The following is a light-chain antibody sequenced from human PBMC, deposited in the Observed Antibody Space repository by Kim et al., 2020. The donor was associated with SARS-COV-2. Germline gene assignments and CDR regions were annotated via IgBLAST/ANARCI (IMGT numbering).Light chain of an antibody. J-gene: IGLJ3*02. CDR2: YDS. V-gene: IGLV3-21*04. CDR3: QVWDGRSDHWV. CDR1: DIGTKG. Sequence: SYELTQPPSVPVAPGQTARINCGGNDIGTKGVHWYQQKTGQAPVLVISYDSDRPSGIPERFSGSNSGNTATLTISRVEAGDEADYYCQVWDGRSDHWVFGGGTKVTVL.